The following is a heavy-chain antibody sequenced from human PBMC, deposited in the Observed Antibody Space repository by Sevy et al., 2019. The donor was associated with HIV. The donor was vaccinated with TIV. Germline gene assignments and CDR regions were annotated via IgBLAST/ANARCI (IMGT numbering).Heavy chain of an antibody. D-gene: IGHD1-1*01. J-gene: IGHJ4*02. V-gene: IGHV3-48*01. CDR1: GFTFSSYS. Sequence: GGSLRLSCAASGFTFSSYSMNWVRQAPGKGLEWVSYISSSSSTIYYADSVKGRFTISRDNAKNSLYLQMTSLRAEDTSVYYSARKVENDYWGQGTLVTVSS. CDR3: ARKVENDY. CDR2: ISSSSSTI.